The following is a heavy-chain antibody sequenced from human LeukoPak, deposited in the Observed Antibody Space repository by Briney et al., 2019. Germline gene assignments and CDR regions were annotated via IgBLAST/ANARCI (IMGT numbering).Heavy chain of an antibody. CDR1: GFTFSSYA. CDR3: ARDQISLLNYYYYGMDV. V-gene: IGHV3-30*04. Sequence: GRSLRLSCAASGFTFSSYAMHWVRQAPGKGLEWVAVISYDGSNKYYADSVKGRFTISRDNSKNTLYLQMNSLRAEDTAVYYCARDQISLLNYYYYGMDVWGQGTTVTVSS. J-gene: IGHJ6*02. CDR2: ISYDGSNK. D-gene: IGHD2-15*01.